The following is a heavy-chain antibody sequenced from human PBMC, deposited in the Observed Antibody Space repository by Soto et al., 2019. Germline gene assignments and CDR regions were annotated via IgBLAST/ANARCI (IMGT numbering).Heavy chain of an antibody. CDR3: AREQQRPDTPPSRPYYISGMAV. Sequence: GGSLRLSCAASGFTFSSYAMHWVRQAPGKGLEWVAVISYDGSNKYYADSVKGRFTISRDNSKNTPYLQMNSLRAEDTAVYYCAREQQRPDTPPSRPYYISGMAVGGQGTT. J-gene: IGHJ6*02. CDR2: ISYDGSNK. D-gene: IGHD6-13*01. CDR1: GFTFSSYA. V-gene: IGHV3-30-3*01.